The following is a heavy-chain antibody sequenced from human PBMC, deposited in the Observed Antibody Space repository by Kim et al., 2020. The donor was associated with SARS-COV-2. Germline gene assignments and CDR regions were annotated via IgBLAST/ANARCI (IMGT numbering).Heavy chain of an antibody. CDR3: AKDFSSSWSPEAPPDY. CDR2: ISYDGSNK. V-gene: IGHV3-30*18. Sequence: GGSLRLSCAASGFTFSSYGMHWVRQAPGKGLEWVAVISYDGSNKYYADSVKGRFTISRDNSKNTLYLQMNSLRAEDTAVYYCAKDFSSSWSPEAPPDYWGQGTLVTVSS. D-gene: IGHD6-13*01. CDR1: GFTFSSYG. J-gene: IGHJ4*02.